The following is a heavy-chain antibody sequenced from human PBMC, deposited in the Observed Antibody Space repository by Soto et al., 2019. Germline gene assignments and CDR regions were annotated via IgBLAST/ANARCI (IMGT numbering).Heavy chain of an antibody. CDR1: GYTFTSYG. CDR3: ARDVSITMVRGVIPAPYYGMDV. D-gene: IGHD3-10*01. CDR2: ISAYNGNT. J-gene: IGHJ6*02. Sequence: QVPLVQSGAEVKKPGASVKVSCKASGYTFTSYGISWVRQAPGQGLEWMGWISAYNGNTNYAQKLQGRVTMTTDTSTSTAYMELRSLRSDDTAVYYCARDVSITMVRGVIPAPYYGMDVWGQGTTVTVSS. V-gene: IGHV1-18*04.